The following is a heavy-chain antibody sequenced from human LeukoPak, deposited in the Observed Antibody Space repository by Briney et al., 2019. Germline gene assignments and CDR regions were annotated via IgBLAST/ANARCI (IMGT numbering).Heavy chain of an antibody. CDR1: GGSISIYY. CDR3: ARDLYNWLDP. Sequence: SETLSLTCTVSGGSISIYYWSWIRQPPGKGLEWIGYIYYSGSTNYNPSLKSRVTISVDTSKNQFSLKLSSVTPADTAVYYCARDLYNWLDPWGQGTLVTVSS. V-gene: IGHV4-59*01. CDR2: IYYSGST. J-gene: IGHJ5*02.